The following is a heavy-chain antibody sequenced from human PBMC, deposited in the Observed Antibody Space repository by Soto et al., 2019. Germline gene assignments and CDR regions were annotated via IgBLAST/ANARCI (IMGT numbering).Heavy chain of an antibody. CDR3: GXXSHPGDTAMGRYYYYYYMDV. V-gene: IGHV4-59*08. D-gene: IGHD5-18*01. J-gene: IGHJ6*03. Sequence: SGTPSLTCTVPGGSISRYCCTCIVLRPEKGLEWIGYIYYSGSTNYNPSLKSRGTISVDTSKNQFSLKLSHVTAAEPAVHFCGXXSHPGDTAMGRYYYYYYMDVWGKGTTVT. CDR1: GGSISRYC. CDR2: IYYSGST.